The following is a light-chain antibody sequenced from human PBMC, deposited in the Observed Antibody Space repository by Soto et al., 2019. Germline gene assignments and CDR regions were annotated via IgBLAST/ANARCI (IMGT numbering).Light chain of an antibody. CDR3: QQRSNWPPEIT. CDR2: DAS. J-gene: IGKJ3*01. V-gene: IGKV3-11*01. Sequence: EIVLTQSPATLSLSPGERATLSCRASQSVSSYLAWYQQKTGQAPRLLIYDASNRATGIPARFSGSGSGTDFTLNISSLEPEDFAVYYCQQRSNWPPEITFGPGTKVDIK. CDR1: QSVSSY.